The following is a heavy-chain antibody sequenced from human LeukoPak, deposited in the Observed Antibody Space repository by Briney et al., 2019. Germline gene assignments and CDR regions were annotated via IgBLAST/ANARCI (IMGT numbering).Heavy chain of an antibody. Sequence: GGSLRLSCAASGFTFDDYAMHWVRQAPGKGLEWVGRIKSKTDGGTTDYAAPVKGRFTISRDDSKNTLYLQMNSLKTEDTAVYYCTTAPAAMAPTPVDYWGQGTLVTVSS. D-gene: IGHD5-18*01. CDR2: IKSKTDGGTT. J-gene: IGHJ4*02. V-gene: IGHV3-15*01. CDR1: GFTFDDYA. CDR3: TTAPAAMAPTPVDY.